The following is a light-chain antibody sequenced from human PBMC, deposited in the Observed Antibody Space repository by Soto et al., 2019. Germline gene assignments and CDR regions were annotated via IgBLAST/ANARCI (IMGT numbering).Light chain of an antibody. CDR1: QSISSY. CDR2: AAS. J-gene: IGKJ1*01. Sequence: DIPMTQSPSSLSASVGDRVTITCRASQSISSYLNWYQQKPGKAPKLLIYAASSLQSGVPSRFSGSGSGTDFTLTISSLQPEDCATYYFQRSYSTPRTCGQGTKVEIK. V-gene: IGKV1-39*01. CDR3: QRSYSTPRT.